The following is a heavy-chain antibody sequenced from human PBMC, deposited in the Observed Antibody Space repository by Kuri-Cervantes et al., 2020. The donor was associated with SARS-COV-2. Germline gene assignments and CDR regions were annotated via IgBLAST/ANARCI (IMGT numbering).Heavy chain of an antibody. CDR1: GGTFSSYA. J-gene: IGHJ4*02. Sequence: SVKVSCKASGGTFSSYAISWVRQAPGQGLEWMGGIIPIFGTANYAQKFQGRVTITADESTSTAYMELSSLRSEDTAVYYCARGPGITMVRGVNVDPDYWGQGTLVTVSS. CDR3: ARGPGITMVRGVNVDPDY. CDR2: IIPIFGTA. D-gene: IGHD3-10*01. V-gene: IGHV1-69*13.